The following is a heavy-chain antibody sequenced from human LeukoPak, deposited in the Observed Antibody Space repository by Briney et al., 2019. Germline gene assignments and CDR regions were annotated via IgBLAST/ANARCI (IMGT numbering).Heavy chain of an antibody. J-gene: IGHJ3*02. CDR3: ARVTSDAFDI. V-gene: IGHV4-34*01. CDR2: INHSGST. D-gene: IGHD4-23*01. CDR1: GGSFSGYY. Sequence: PSETLSLTCAVYGGSFSGYYWSWIRQPPGKGLEWIGEINHSGSTNYNPSLKSRVTISVDTSKNQFSLKLSSVTAADTAVYYCARVTSDAFDIWGQGTMVTFSS.